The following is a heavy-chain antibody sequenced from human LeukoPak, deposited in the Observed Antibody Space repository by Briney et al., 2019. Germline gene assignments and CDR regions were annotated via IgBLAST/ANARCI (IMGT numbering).Heavy chain of an antibody. CDR2: ISASGGST. D-gene: IGHD7-27*01. CDR1: GFAFDSYA. J-gene: IGHJ6*01. V-gene: IGHV3-23*01. CDR3: AKHRLGGMVYAMEV. Sequence: GGSLRLSCVGSGFAFDSYAMSWVRQAPGKGLQWVSGISASGGSTYYADSVKGRITISRDSPKNTLYLQLSSLRVDDTAIYYCAKHRLGGMVYAMEVWGQGTTVTVS.